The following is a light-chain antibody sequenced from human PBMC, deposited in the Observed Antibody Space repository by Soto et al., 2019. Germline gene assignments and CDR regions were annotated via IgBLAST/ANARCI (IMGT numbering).Light chain of an antibody. CDR1: QSISRN. CDR2: GAS. Sequence: EIVLTQSPSTLSVSPGQRATLSCSASQSISRNLAWYQQKPGQAPRLLIYGASTRATGIPARFSGSGSGTEFTLTISSLQPDDFATYYCQHYNSYSEAFGQGTKVDIK. CDR3: QHYNSYSEA. V-gene: IGKV3-15*01. J-gene: IGKJ1*01.